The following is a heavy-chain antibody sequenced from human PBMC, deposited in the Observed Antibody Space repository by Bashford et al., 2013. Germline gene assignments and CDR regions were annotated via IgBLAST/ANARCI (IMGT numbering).Heavy chain of an antibody. CDR1: EAPSAAML. CDR2: VIPXFGTA. D-gene: IGHD3-3*01. CDR3: ARDSHYDFWSGYSPPDY. Sequence: SVKVXCKASEAPSAAMLSAGCDRPLDKGLSGWEGVIPXFGTANYAQKFQGRVTITADKSTSTAYMELSSLRSEDTAVYYCARDSHYDFWSGYSPPDYWGQGTLVTVSS. V-gene: IGHV1-69*06. J-gene: IGHJ4*02.